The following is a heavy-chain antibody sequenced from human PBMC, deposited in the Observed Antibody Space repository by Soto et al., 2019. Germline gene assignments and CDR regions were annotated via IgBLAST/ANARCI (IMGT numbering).Heavy chain of an antibody. CDR1: GFTFSSYW. D-gene: IGHD6-6*01. J-gene: IGHJ4*02. CDR3: ARDLSSYSSSSGY. Sequence: GGSLRLSCAASGFTFSSYWMSWVRQAPGKGLEWVANIKQDGSEKYYVDSVKGRFTISRDNAKNSLYLQMNSLRAEDTAVYYCARDLSSYSSSSGYWGQGTLVTVSS. V-gene: IGHV3-7*01. CDR2: IKQDGSEK.